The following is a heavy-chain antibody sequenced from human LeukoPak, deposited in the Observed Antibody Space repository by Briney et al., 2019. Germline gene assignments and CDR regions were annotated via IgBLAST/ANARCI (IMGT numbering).Heavy chain of an antibody. V-gene: IGHV1-24*01. CDR2: YDPEDDER. J-gene: IGHJ4*02. D-gene: IGHD3-10*01. CDR1: GHTLRDLS. Sequence: AAVKVSCKAFGHTLRDLSIHWVRPAPGKGLEWMGGYDPEDDERIYSEKLLGRVTLTEDTSTDTAYMELTSLRSDDTAVYYCSTETAGNYWGQGTLVTVSS. CDR3: STETAGNY.